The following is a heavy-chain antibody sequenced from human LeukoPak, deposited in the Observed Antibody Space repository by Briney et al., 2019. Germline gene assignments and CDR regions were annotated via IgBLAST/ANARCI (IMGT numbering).Heavy chain of an antibody. CDR3: ARAMITFSGGAFDI. Sequence: GGSLRLSCAASGFTVSSNYMSWVRQAPGKGLEWVSVINSSGSTYYADSVKGRFTISRDNSKNTLYLQMNSLRAEDTAVYYCARAMITFSGGAFDIWGQGTMVTVPS. CDR1: GFTVSSNY. D-gene: IGHD3-16*01. CDR2: INSSGST. J-gene: IGHJ3*02. V-gene: IGHV3-53*03.